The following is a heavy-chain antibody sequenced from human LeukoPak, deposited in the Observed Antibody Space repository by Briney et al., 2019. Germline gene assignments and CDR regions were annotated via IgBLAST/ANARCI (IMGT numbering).Heavy chain of an antibody. J-gene: IGHJ4*02. D-gene: IGHD3-10*01. Sequence: GGSLRLSCAASGFTFSGFSMSWVHQSPTKGLEWVANIKQDGSERYYVDSVKGRFTISRDNAKNSLSLQMNNLRVEDTAVYYCARAGSHWHYVYWGQGTVVTVSS. CDR1: GFTFSGFS. CDR3: ARAGSHWHYVY. V-gene: IGHV3-7*01. CDR2: IKQDGSER.